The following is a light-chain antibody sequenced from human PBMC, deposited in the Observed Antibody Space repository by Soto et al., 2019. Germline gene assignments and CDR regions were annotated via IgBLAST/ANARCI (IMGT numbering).Light chain of an antibody. CDR3: QSYDDSLRRV. CDR2: GNT. CDR1: SSNIGAGYD. Sequence: QSVLTQPPSVSGAPGQRVTISCSGSSSNIGAGYDVHWYQQLPGTPPKLLIFGNTNRPSGVPDRFSGSNSGTSASLAITGLQAEDEADYFWQSYDDSLRRVFGGGTKLTVL. J-gene: IGLJ3*02. V-gene: IGLV1-40*01.